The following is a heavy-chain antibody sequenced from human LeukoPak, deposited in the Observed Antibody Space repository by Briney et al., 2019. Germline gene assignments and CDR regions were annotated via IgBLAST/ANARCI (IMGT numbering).Heavy chain of an antibody. J-gene: IGHJ4*02. D-gene: IGHD3-10*01. CDR3: AKVAGLLWFGEIDY. V-gene: IGHV3-30*18. Sequence: GGSLRLSCAASGFTFSSYGMHWVRQAPGKGLEWVAVISYDGSNKYYADSVKGRFTISRDNSKNTLYLQMNSLRAEDTAMYYCAKVAGLLWFGEIDYWGQGTLVTVSS. CDR2: ISYDGSNK. CDR1: GFTFSSYG.